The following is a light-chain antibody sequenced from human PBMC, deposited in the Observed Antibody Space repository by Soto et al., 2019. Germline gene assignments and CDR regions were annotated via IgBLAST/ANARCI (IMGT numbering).Light chain of an antibody. CDR3: QQYTTFPLT. CDR2: KAS. V-gene: IGKV1-5*03. J-gene: IGKJ4*01. CDR1: QTLTGW. Sequence: DIPMTQSPSTLSASVGDSVAITCRASQTLTGWLAWYQQKPGKAPKLLISKASNLESGVPSRFSGSGSGTAFTLTISSLQPDDFATFFCQQYTTFPLTFGGGTKVEI.